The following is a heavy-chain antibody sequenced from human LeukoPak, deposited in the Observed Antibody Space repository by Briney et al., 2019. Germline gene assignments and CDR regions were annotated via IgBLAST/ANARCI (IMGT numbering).Heavy chain of an antibody. Sequence: GGSLRLSCAAPGFTFSSYAMHWVRQAPGKGLEWVAVISYDGSNKYYADSVKGRFTISRDNSRNTLYLQMNSLRAEDTAVYYCARGFYCSGGSCYSYFDYYYYYGMDVWGKGTTVTVSS. D-gene: IGHD2-15*01. CDR2: ISYDGSNK. CDR1: GFTFSSYA. CDR3: ARGFYCSGGSCYSYFDYYYYYGMDV. V-gene: IGHV3-30*04. J-gene: IGHJ6*04.